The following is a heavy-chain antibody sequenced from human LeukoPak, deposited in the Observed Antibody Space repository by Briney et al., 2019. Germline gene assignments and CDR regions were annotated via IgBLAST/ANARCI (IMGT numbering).Heavy chain of an antibody. Sequence: SETLSLTCAVSGYSISSGYYWSWIRQPAGKGLEWIGRIYTSGSTNYNPSLKSRVTMSVDTSKNQFSLKLSSVTAADTAVYYCARLAVAGIVDYWGQGTLVTVSS. V-gene: IGHV4-4*07. J-gene: IGHJ4*02. CDR1: GYSISSGYY. D-gene: IGHD6-19*01. CDR3: ARLAVAGIVDY. CDR2: IYTSGST.